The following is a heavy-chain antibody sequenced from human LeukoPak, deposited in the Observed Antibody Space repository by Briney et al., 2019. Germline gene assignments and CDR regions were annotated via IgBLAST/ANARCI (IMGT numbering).Heavy chain of an antibody. CDR1: GFTFSSYG. Sequence: GGSLRLSCAASGFTFSSYGMHWVRQAPGKGLEWVAVTSYDGSNKYYADSVKGRFTISRDNSKNTLYLQMNSLRAEDTAVYYCAKGTDSSGWSGDWFDPWGQGTLVTVSS. V-gene: IGHV3-30*18. CDR2: TSYDGSNK. J-gene: IGHJ5*02. CDR3: AKGTDSSGWSGDWFDP. D-gene: IGHD6-19*01.